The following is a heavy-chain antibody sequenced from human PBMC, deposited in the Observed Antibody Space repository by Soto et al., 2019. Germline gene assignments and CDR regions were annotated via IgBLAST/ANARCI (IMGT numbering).Heavy chain of an antibody. Sequence: PSVTLSLTCTCSGGYLSTPFWSWLRTKAGGGLEWIGRIYTTGSTNYNPSLKSRVTMSLDTSRNQFSLKLSSVTAADTAVYYCAREGGYFDSSGSGVYHYHGVDVWCQGLTVT. D-gene: IGHD3-22*01. V-gene: IGHV4-4*07. CDR3: AREGGYFDSSGSGVYHYHGVDV. CDR2: IYTTGST. CDR1: GGYLSTPF. J-gene: IGHJ6*02.